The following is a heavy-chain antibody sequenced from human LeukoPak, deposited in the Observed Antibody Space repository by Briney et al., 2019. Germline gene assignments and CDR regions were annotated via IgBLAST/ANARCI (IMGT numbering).Heavy chain of an antibody. J-gene: IGHJ4*02. CDR3: AKDYYYDSSGYYSYFDY. D-gene: IGHD3-22*01. V-gene: IGHV3-23*01. CDR2: ISGSGGST. CDR1: GFTFSSYA. Sequence: GGSLRLSCAASGFTFSSYAMSRVRQAPGKGLEWVTGISGSGGSTYYADSAKGRFTISRDNPKNTLCLQMNSLRAEDTAAYYCAKDYYYDSSGYYSYFDYWGQGTLVTVSS.